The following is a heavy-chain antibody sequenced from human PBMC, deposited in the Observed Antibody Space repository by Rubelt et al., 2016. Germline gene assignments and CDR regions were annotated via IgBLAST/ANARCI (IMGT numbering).Heavy chain of an antibody. D-gene: IGHD6-13*01. Sequence: QVQLVQSGAEVKKPGASVKVSCKASGYTFTSYAMHWVRQAPGQRLEWMGWINAGNGNTKYSQKFQGRVTITRDKSARTAYMERSSLRSEDTAVYYCARMRGPYSSSGGEFDPWGQGTLVTVSS. CDR1: GYTFTSYA. J-gene: IGHJ5*02. CDR2: INAGNGNT. V-gene: IGHV1-3*01. CDR3: ARMRGPYSSSGGEFDP.